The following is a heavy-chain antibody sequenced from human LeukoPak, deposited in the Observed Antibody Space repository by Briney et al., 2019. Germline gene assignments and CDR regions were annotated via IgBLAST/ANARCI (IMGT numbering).Heavy chain of an antibody. CDR2: INPSSGDT. D-gene: IGHD2-15*01. Sequence: ASVKVSCKASGYTFTGYYIHWVRQAPGQGLEWMGRINPSSGDTNYAQKFQGRVTMTRDTSISTAYMELRRLRSDDTAVYYCARGVEVPDFDYWGQGTLVTVSS. CDR1: GYTFTGYY. V-gene: IGHV1-2*06. J-gene: IGHJ4*02. CDR3: ARGVEVPDFDY.